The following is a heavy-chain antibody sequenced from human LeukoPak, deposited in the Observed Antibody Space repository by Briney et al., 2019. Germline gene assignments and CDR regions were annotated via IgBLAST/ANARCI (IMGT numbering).Heavy chain of an antibody. CDR1: GGSITSTNYY. J-gene: IGHJ4*02. Sequence: SETLSLTCTVSGGSITSTNYYWGWIRQPPGKGLEWIGSIYYSGNTYYNASLKSQVSISIDTSKNQFSLRLTSVTAADTAVYYCARQTGSGLFILPGGQGTLVTVSS. CDR2: IYYSGNT. CDR3: ARQTGSGLFILP. V-gene: IGHV4-39*01. D-gene: IGHD3/OR15-3a*01.